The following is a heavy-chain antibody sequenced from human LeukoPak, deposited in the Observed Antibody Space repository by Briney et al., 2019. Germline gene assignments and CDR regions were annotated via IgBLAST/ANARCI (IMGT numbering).Heavy chain of an antibody. J-gene: IGHJ5*02. CDR2: ISAYNGNT. D-gene: IGHD1-26*01. CDR3: ARDRSGSYHNWFDP. Sequence: ASVKVSCKASGYTFTSYDINWVRQATGQGLEWMGWISAYNGNTNYAQKLQGRVTMTTDTSTSTAYIELRSLRSDDTAVYYCARDRSGSYHNWFDPWGQGTLVTVSS. CDR1: GYTFTSYD. V-gene: IGHV1-18*01.